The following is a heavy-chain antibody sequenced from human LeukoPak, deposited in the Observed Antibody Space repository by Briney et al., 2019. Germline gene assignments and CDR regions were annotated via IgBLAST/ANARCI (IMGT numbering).Heavy chain of an antibody. V-gene: IGHV4-59*01. Sequence: PSETLSLTCTVSGGSISSYYRSWIRQPPGKGLEWIGYIYYSGSTNYNPSLKSRVTISVDTSKNQFSLKLSSVTAADTAVYYCARGRDSSGYSDYWGQGTLVTVSS. J-gene: IGHJ4*02. CDR3: ARGRDSSGYSDY. CDR1: GGSISSYY. CDR2: IYYSGST. D-gene: IGHD3-22*01.